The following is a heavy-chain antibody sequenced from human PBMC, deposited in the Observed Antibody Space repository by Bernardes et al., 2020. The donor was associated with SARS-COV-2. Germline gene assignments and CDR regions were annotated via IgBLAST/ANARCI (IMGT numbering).Heavy chain of an antibody. Sequence: SETLSLTCTVSGGSISSSSYYWGWIRQPPGKGLEWIGSIYYSGSTYYNPSLKSRVTISVDTSKNQFSLKLSSVTAADTAVYYCARHSGGSGWYGNVYAFDIWGQGTMVTVSS. CDR2: IYYSGST. V-gene: IGHV4-39*01. J-gene: IGHJ3*02. CDR1: GGSISSSSYY. CDR3: ARHSGGSGWYGNVYAFDI. D-gene: IGHD6-19*01.